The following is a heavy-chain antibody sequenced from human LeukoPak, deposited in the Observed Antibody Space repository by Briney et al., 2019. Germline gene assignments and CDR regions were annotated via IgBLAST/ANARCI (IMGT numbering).Heavy chain of an antibody. CDR1: GGSISSYY. CDR2: IYYSGST. Sequence: PSETLSLTCTVSGGSISSYYWSWIRQPPGKGLEWIGYIYYSGSTNYNPSLKSRVTISVDTSKNQFSLKLSSVTAADTAVYYCARGYYYDSSGSRSSQFDYWGQGTLVTVSS. D-gene: IGHD3-22*01. CDR3: ARGYYYDSSGSRSSQFDY. V-gene: IGHV4-59*12. J-gene: IGHJ4*02.